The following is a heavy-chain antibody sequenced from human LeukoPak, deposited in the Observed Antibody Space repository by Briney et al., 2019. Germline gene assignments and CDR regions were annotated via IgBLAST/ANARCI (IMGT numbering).Heavy chain of an antibody. CDR1: GGSFSGYY. J-gene: IGHJ4*02. Sequence: SETLSLTCAVYGGSFSGYYWSWIRQPPGKGLEWIGEINHSGSTNYNPSLKSRVTISVDTSKNQFSLKLSSVTAADTAVYYCARVTMVRGVPGDYWGQGTLVTVSS. CDR2: INHSGST. D-gene: IGHD3-10*01. V-gene: IGHV4-34*01. CDR3: ARVTMVRGVPGDY.